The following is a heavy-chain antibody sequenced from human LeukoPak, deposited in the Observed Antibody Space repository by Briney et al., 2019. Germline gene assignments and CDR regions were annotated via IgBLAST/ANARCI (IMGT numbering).Heavy chain of an antibody. CDR1: GFSFNSYT. J-gene: IGHJ6*02. Sequence: GGSLRLSCLASGFSFNSYTMNWVREAPGKGLEWVSTISPVSSYTWYAESVKGRFTISRDNPKNSLYLQMDSLRAEDTAVYYCVRDVSRRIGLDVWGQGTTVTVSS. CDR3: VRDVSRRIGLDV. CDR2: ISPVSSYT. D-gene: IGHD2/OR15-2a*01. V-gene: IGHV3-21*01.